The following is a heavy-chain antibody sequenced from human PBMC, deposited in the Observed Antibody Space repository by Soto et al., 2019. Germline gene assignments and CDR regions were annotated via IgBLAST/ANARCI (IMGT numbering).Heavy chain of an antibody. CDR3: AGDRGSGLAY. CDR1: GYTFTNYY. CDR2: LKPSAGST. J-gene: IGHJ4*02. V-gene: IGHV1-46*03. Sequence: QVPLVQSGGEVKKPGASVKDSCKASGYTFTNYYIHWVRQAPGQGLEWMGFLKPSAGSTNYPQKYRGRDSLTGDTSTSSGYMGWTSLRPDDTAVHYCAGDRGSGLAYWGQGTLVTVSS. D-gene: IGHD3-10*01.